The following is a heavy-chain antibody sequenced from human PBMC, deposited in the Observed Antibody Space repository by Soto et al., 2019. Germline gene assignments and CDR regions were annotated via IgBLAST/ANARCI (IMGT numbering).Heavy chain of an antibody. CDR3: AKVGIAAGTDL. CDR1: GFTFSSFG. CDR2: ISYDGTKK. D-gene: IGHD6-13*01. Sequence: GGSLRLSCAASGFTFSSFGIHWVRQAPGKVLEWVAVISYDGTKKYYSDSVKGRFTISRDNSKNTLYLQMNSLRPEDTAVYYCAKVGIAAGTDLWGRGTLVTVSS. J-gene: IGHJ2*01. V-gene: IGHV3-30*18.